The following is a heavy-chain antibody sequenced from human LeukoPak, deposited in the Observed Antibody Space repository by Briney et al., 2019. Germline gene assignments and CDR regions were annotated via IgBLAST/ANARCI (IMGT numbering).Heavy chain of an antibody. D-gene: IGHD3-22*01. Sequence: ASVKVSCKASGYTFTSYDINWVRQATGQGLEWMGWMNPNSGNTGYAQKFQGRVTMTRNTSISTAYMELSSLRSEGTAVYYCARVFYWHLNYYDSSGYPGGSDYWGQGTLVTVSS. V-gene: IGHV1-8*01. CDR2: MNPNSGNT. J-gene: IGHJ4*02. CDR1: GYTFTSYD. CDR3: ARVFYWHLNYYDSSGYPGGSDY.